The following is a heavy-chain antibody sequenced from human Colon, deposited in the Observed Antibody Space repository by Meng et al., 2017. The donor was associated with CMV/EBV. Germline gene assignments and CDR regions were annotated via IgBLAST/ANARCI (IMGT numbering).Heavy chain of an antibody. CDR3: ARDPSGSRVPFDY. CDR2: INSNSGAT. Sequence: LVLAGAEVTKLWASGKVACKTSGYTVSDYHIRWVRQTPGQGLEWLGWINSNSGATDYAQKFQGRFTMTRDTSITTVYMELSSLRSDDTAVYYCARDPSGSRVPFDYWGQGSLVTVSS. V-gene: IGHV1-2*02. J-gene: IGHJ4*02. D-gene: IGHD1-26*01. CDR1: GYTVSDYH.